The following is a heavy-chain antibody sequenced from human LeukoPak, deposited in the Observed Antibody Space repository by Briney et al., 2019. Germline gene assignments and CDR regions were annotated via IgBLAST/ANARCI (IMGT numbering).Heavy chain of an antibody. J-gene: IGHJ4*02. CDR1: GFTFSSYA. D-gene: IGHD1-26*01. CDR3: AKNGLVPELYDY. V-gene: IGHV3-23*01. Sequence: GGSLRLSCAASGFTFSSYAMSWVRQAPGKGLEWVSAISGSGGSTYYADSVKGRFTISRDNSKDTLYLQMNSLRAEDTAVYYCAKNGLVPELYDYWGQGTLVTVSS. CDR2: ISGSGGST.